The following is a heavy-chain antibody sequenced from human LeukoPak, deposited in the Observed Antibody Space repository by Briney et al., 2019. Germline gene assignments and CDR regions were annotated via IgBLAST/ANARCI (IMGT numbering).Heavy chain of an antibody. CDR2: SRNKASSYTT. V-gene: IGHV3-72*01. CDR1: GFTFSDHY. Sequence: GGSLRLSCAASGFTFSDHYIDWVRQAPGKGLEWVGRSRNKASSYTTDYAASVKGRFIISRDDSKNSLYLQMNSLKTEDTAVYYCARERSIAPTGTGYYYYGMDVWSQGTTVTVSS. CDR3: ARERSIAPTGTGYYYYGMDV. J-gene: IGHJ6*02. D-gene: IGHD6-13*01.